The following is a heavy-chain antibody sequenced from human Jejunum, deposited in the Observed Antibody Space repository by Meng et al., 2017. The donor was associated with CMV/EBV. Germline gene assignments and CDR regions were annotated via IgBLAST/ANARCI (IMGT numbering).Heavy chain of an antibody. CDR2: INNDGST. V-gene: IGHV3-53*01. D-gene: IGHD2-2*01. CDR3: AREGLPHALDI. CDR1: GVTVGTSY. Sequence: LSCTASGVTVGTSYMSWVRQAPGKGLEWVSIINNDGSTYYADSVKGRFTISRDNSKNTLFLQMNSLRVEDTAVYYCAREGLPHALDIWGQGTMVTVSS. J-gene: IGHJ3*02.